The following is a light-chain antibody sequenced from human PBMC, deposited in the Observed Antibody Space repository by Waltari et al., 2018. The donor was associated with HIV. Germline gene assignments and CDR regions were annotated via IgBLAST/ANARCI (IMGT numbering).Light chain of an antibody. J-gene: IGLJ2*01. V-gene: IGLV2-14*01. CDR2: EVS. Sequence: QSALTQPASVSRSPGPSITISGTGTSSDGGWFYFFVWYQQHPGKAPKLMIYEVSNRPSRISIRFSGSKSGNTASLTISGLQAEDEADYYCCSYTSRSTLVFGGGTKLTVL. CDR3: CSYTSRSTLV. CDR1: SSDGGWFYF.